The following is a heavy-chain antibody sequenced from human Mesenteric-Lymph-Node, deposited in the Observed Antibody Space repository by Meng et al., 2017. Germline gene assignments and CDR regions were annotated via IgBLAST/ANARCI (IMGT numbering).Heavy chain of an antibody. J-gene: IGHJ4*02. CDR1: GDSITGGDYS. CDR2: IYYSGST. CDR3: ARTTIFGVVMTFDY. Sequence: QVQLHESGSGLVRPSQTLSLTCAASGDSITGGDYSWTWIRQPPGKGLEWIGYIYYSGSTYYNPSLKSLVTISVDTSKNQFSLKLSSVTAADTAVYYCARTTIFGVVMTFDYWGQGTLVTVSS. D-gene: IGHD3-3*01. V-gene: IGHV4-30-2*05.